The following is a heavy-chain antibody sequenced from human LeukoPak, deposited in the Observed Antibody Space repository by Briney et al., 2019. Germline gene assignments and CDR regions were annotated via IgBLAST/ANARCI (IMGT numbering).Heavy chain of an antibody. J-gene: IGHJ4*02. CDR2: INHSGST. Sequence: SETLSLTCAVYGGSFSGYYWSWIRQPPGKGLEWIGEINHSGSTNYNPSLKSRATISVDTSKNQFSLKLSSVTAADTAVYYCARVGPPRDYWGQGTLVTVSS. V-gene: IGHV4-34*01. CDR1: GGSFSGYY. CDR3: ARVGPPRDY.